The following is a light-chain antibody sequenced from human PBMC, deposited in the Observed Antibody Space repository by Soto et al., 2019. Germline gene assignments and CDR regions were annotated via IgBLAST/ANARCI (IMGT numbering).Light chain of an antibody. J-gene: IGLJ1*01. Sequence: QSALTQPASVSGSPGQSITISCTGTSSDVGGYNYVSWYRQHPGKAPKLIIYDVSNRPSGVSVRFSGSKSGNTASLTISGXXXXXXXDYXXSSYTSSSTPFLFGTGTKLTVL. CDR1: SSDVGGYNY. CDR2: DVS. V-gene: IGLV2-14*01. CDR3: SSYTSSSTPFL.